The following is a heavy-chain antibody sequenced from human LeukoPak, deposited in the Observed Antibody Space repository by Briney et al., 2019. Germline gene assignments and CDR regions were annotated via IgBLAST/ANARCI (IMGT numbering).Heavy chain of an antibody. J-gene: IGHJ6*03. Sequence: GGSLRLSCAASGFSFSNFAMNWVRLAPGKGLEWVSSISGSGGNTYYADSVNGRVTISRDNSMDTLYLHINSLRVEDTATYFCAKSGRGGYHYYYYHMDAWGKGTTVTVSS. CDR1: GFSFSNFA. CDR3: AKSGRGGYHYYYYHMDA. V-gene: IGHV3-23*01. D-gene: IGHD3-16*02. CDR2: ISGSGGNT.